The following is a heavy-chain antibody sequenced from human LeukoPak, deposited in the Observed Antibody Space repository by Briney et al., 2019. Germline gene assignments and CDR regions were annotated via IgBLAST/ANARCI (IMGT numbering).Heavy chain of an antibody. J-gene: IGHJ6*03. Sequence: GASVKVSCKASGYTFTGYYMHWVRQAPGQGLEWMGWINPNSGGTNYAQKFQGRVTMTRDTSISTAHMELSRLRSDDTAVYYCARGGYCSSTSCSPADYYYYMDVWGKGTTVTVSS. V-gene: IGHV1-2*02. CDR1: GYTFTGYY. CDR3: ARGGYCSSTSCSPADYYYYMDV. D-gene: IGHD2-2*01. CDR2: INPNSGGT.